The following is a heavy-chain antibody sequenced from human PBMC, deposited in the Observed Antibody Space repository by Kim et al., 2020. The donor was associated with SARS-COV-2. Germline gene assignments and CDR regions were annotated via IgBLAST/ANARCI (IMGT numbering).Heavy chain of an antibody. J-gene: IGHJ4*02. CDR3: ARWAPGDIVVVDGIDY. D-gene: IGHD2-15*01. CDR1: GYSFTSYW. CDR2: IYPGDSDT. Sequence: GESLKISCKGSGYSFTSYWIGWVRQMPGKGLEWMGIIYPGDSDTRYSPSFQGQVTISADKSISTAYLQWSSLKASDTAMYYCARWAPGDIVVVDGIDYWGQGTLVTVSS. V-gene: IGHV5-51*01.